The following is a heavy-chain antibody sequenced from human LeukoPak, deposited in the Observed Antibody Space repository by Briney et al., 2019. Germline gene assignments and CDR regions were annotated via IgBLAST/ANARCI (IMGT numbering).Heavy chain of an antibody. CDR3: ARQLSDSYIHLGY. CDR2: INPDSGGT. V-gene: IGHV1-2*02. D-gene: IGHD2-21*02. J-gene: IGHJ4*02. Sequence: ASVKVSCKASGYTFTGYYMHWLRQAPGQGLEWMGRINPDSGGTSYAQRFQGRVTMIRDTSFNTAYMEVSRLTSDDTAVYYCARQLSDSYIHLGYWGQGTLVTVSS. CDR1: GYTFTGYY.